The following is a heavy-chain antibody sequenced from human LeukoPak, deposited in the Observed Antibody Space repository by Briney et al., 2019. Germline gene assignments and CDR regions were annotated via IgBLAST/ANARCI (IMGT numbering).Heavy chain of an antibody. Sequence: GGSLRLSCAASGFTFSSYAMSWVRQAPGKGLEWVSAISGSGGSTYYADSVKGRFTISRDNSKSTLYLQMNSLRVDDTATYYCAKGRGSSGVNWFDPWGQGTLVTVSS. J-gene: IGHJ5*02. V-gene: IGHV3-23*01. CDR1: GFTFSSYA. D-gene: IGHD6-19*01. CDR3: AKGRGSSGVNWFDP. CDR2: ISGSGGST.